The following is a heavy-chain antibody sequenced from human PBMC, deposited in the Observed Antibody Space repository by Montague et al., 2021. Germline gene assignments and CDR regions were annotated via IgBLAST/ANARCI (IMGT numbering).Heavy chain of an antibody. D-gene: IGHD3-16*01. CDR3: ARDRDYAFDI. CDR1: GFTFSDYS. J-gene: IGHJ3*02. Sequence: LRLSCAASGFTFSDYSMNWVRQAPGKGLEWVSYIRTDGYYADSVKGRFTISRDNAKNSLYLQMNSLRDEDTAVYYCARDRDYAFDIWGQGTMVTVSS. CDR2: IRTDG. V-gene: IGHV3-48*02.